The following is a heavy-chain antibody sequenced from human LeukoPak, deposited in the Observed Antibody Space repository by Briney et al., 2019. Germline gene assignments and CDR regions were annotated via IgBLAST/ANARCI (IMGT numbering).Heavy chain of an antibody. Sequence: GGSLRLSCAASGFTFSTYWMTWIRQAPGKGLEWVANIKQDGSEKYYEDSMKGRFTISRDNAKSSLYLQMKSLRAEDTAVYYCVRDVAYDFRNPYRYFQHWGQGTLVTVSS. D-gene: IGHD3-3*01. V-gene: IGHV3-7*01. CDR1: GFTFSTYW. CDR3: VRDVAYDFRNPYRYFQH. CDR2: IKQDGSEK. J-gene: IGHJ1*01.